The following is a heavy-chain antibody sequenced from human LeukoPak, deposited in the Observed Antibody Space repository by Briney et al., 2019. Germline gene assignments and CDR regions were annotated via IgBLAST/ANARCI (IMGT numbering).Heavy chain of an antibody. CDR2: IYTSGST. Sequence: SETLSLTCTVSGGSISSGSYYWSWIRQPAGKGLEWIGRIYTSGSTNYNPSLKSRVTISVDTSKNQFSLKLSSVTAEDTAVYYCARDSPMRSELRAYYYYYMDVWGKGTTVTVSS. CDR3: ARDSPMRSELRAYYYYYMDV. D-gene: IGHD1-14*01. CDR1: GGSISSGSYY. J-gene: IGHJ6*03. V-gene: IGHV4-61*02.